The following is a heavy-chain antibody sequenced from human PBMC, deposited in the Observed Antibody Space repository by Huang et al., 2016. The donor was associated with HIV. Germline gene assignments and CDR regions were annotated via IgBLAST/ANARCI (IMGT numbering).Heavy chain of an antibody. CDR2: MNPNTGNT. J-gene: IGHJ4*02. CDR1: GYPFTNYA. D-gene: IGHD4-17*01. CDR3: ARSAYGDLDY. V-gene: IGHV1-8*02. Sequence: QVHLVQSGAEVKKPGASVKVSCKASGYPFTNYAINWVRQAPGRGLEWMGWMNPNTGNTGFAQSFQGRGTMTRKTSITTAYMELTSLTSEDTAVYYCARSAYGDLDYWGLGTLVIVSS.